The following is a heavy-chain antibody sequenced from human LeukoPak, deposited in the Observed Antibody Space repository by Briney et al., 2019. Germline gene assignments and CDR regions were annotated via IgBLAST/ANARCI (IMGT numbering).Heavy chain of an antibody. CDR3: ARHVFSYGEPFDY. D-gene: IGHD3-16*01. Sequence: SETLSLTCTVSGGSIRNYYWSWIRQPPGKGLEWLGYINYSGRTNYNPSLKSRVTISVDASMTQFSLRLSSVTATDTAIYYCARHVFSYGEPFDYWGQGVLITVSS. V-gene: IGHV4-59*08. J-gene: IGHJ4*02. CDR2: INYSGRT. CDR1: GGSIRNYY.